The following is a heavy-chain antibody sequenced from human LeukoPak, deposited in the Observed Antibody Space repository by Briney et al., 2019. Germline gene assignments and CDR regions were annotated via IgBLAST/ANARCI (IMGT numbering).Heavy chain of an antibody. V-gene: IGHV3-23*01. D-gene: IGHD1-1*01. CDR3: AKAPPYKKYFVY. CDR2: ISNSGDAT. Sequence: VGSLRLSCAASGFTFSNYAMSWVRQAPGKGLEWVSTISNSGDATYYADSVKGRFTISRDNSKNTLYLQMNRLRSEDTAVYYCAKAPPYKKYFVYWGQGTLVTVSS. J-gene: IGHJ4*02. CDR1: GFTFSNYA.